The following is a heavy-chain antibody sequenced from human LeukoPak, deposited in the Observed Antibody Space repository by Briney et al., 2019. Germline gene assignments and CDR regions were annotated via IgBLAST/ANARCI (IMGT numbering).Heavy chain of an antibody. CDR3: ATDSGWELQNAFDI. CDR1: GYTLTELS. CDR2: FDPEDGET. D-gene: IGHD1-26*01. V-gene: IGHV1-24*01. Sequence: ASVKVSCEVSGYTLTELSMHWVRQAPGKGLEWMGGFDPEDGETIYAQKFQGRVTMTEDTSTDTAYMELSSLRSEDTAVYYCATDSGWELQNAFDIWGQGTMVTVSS. J-gene: IGHJ3*02.